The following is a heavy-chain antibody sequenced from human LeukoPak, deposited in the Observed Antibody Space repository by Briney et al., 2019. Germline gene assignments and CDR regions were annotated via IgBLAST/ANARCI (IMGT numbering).Heavy chain of an antibody. CDR1: GFTFSNAG. CDR3: TTYVGAYSNWGDYYYYYMDV. CDR2: IKSKTDGGTT. V-gene: IGHV3-15*01. J-gene: IGHJ6*03. Sequence: GGSLRLSCAASGFTFSNAGMSWVRQAPGKGLEWVGRIKSKTDGGTTDYAAPVKGRFTISGEDSKNTLYLQMNSLKTEGTAVYYCTTYVGAYSNWGDYYYYYMDVWGKGTTVTVSS. D-gene: IGHD4-11*01.